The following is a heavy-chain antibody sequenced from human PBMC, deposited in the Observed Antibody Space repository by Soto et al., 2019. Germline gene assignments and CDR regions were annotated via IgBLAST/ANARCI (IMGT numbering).Heavy chain of an antibody. Sequence: SVKVSCKTSGFTFSSSAVHWVRQARGHRLQWIGWIDVGSGNANYAQMLQERIGISRDMSTSTAYMELSSLRPEDTAVYYCAREVDRALVGSPHYFDYWGQGTLVTVSS. CDR3: AREVDRALVGSPHYFDY. CDR2: IDVGSGNA. CDR1: GFTFSSSA. J-gene: IGHJ4*01. V-gene: IGHV1-58*01. D-gene: IGHD5-18*01.